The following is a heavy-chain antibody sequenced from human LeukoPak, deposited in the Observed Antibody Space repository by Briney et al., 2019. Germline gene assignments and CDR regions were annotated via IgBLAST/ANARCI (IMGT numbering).Heavy chain of an antibody. CDR3: ARGGLTIFGVVDY. D-gene: IGHD3-3*01. Sequence: GASVKVSCKASGYTFTGYYMHWVRQAPGQGLEWMGWINPSSGDTNYAQKFQGRVTMTRDTSISTAYMELSRLRSDDTAVYYCARGGLTIFGVVDYWGRGTLVTVSS. CDR1: GYTFTGYY. J-gene: IGHJ4*01. V-gene: IGHV1-2*02. CDR2: INPSSGDT.